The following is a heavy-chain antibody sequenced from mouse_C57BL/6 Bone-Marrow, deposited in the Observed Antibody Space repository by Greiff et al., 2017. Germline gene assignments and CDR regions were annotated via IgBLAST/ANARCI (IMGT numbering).Heavy chain of an antibody. V-gene: IGHV1-81*01. Sequence: QVQLQQSGAELARPGASVKLSCKASGYTFTSYGISWVKQRTGQGLEWIGEIYPRSGNTYYNEKFKGKATLTADKSSSTAYMELRSLTSEDSAVYFCASGYDYDGEFAYWGQGTLVTVSA. J-gene: IGHJ3*01. D-gene: IGHD2-4*01. CDR2: IYPRSGNT. CDR3: ASGYDYDGEFAY. CDR1: GYTFTSYG.